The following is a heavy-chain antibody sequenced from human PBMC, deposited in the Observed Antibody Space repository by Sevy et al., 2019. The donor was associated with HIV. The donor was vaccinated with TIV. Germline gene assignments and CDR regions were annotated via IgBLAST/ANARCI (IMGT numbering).Heavy chain of an antibody. D-gene: IGHD5-12*01. V-gene: IGHV4-34*01. J-gene: IGHJ6*02. CDR3: ARWGDIVATIVHYYYYGMDV. CDR1: GGSFSGYY. Sequence: SETLSLTCAVYGGSFSGYYWSWIRQPPGKGLEWIGEINHSGSTNYNPSLKSRVTISVDTSKNQFSLKLSSVTAADMAVYYCARWGDIVATIVHYYYYGMDVWGQGTTVTVSS. CDR2: INHSGST.